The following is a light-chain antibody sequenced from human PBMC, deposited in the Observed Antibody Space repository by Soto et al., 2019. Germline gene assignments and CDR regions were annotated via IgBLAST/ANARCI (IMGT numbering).Light chain of an antibody. V-gene: IGKV3-20*01. CDR2: GAS. CDR1: QSVSSSY. Sequence: EIVLTQSPGTLSLSPGERATLSCRASQSVSSSYLAWSQQKPGQAPRLLINGASSRATGIPDRFSGSGSGTDFTLTISRLEPEDFAVYYCQQYGTSPPSTFGQGTRLEIK. CDR3: QQYGTSPPST. J-gene: IGKJ5*01.